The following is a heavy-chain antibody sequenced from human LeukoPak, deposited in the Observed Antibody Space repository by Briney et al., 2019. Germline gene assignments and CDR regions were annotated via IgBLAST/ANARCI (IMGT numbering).Heavy chain of an antibody. V-gene: IGHV3-73*01. Sequence: GGSLRLSCAASGFTFSGSAMPWVRQASGKGLEWVGRIRSKANSYATACAASVKGRFTISRDDSKNTAYLQMNSLKTEDTAVYYCTRDCYDSTHYGMDVWGQGTTVTVSS. D-gene: IGHD3-22*01. CDR1: GFTFSGSA. CDR3: TRDCYDSTHYGMDV. CDR2: IRSKANSYAT. J-gene: IGHJ6*02.